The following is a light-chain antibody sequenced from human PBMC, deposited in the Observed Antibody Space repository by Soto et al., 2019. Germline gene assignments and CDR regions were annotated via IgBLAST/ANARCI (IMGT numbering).Light chain of an antibody. CDR2: VAS. J-gene: IGKJ4*01. V-gene: IGKV3-15*01. CDR1: KSVSSN. CDR3: QQYNGWPLT. Sequence: EIVMTQSPATLSVSPGESATLSCRASKSVSSNLAWYQQKPGQTPKLLIYVASTRATGIPARFSGSGSGTEFTLTISSLQSEDFAVYYCQQYNGWPLTFGGGTKVEFK.